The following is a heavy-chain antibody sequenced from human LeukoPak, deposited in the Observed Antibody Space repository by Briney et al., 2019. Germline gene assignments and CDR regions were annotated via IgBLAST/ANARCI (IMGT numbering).Heavy chain of an antibody. CDR2: IYYSGNT. CDR1: GASISSYY. V-gene: IGHV4-59*01. Sequence: SEALSLTCTVSGASISSYYWSWIRQSPGKGLEWIGFIYYSGNTNYNPSLKSRVTISVDTSKNQFSLKLSSVTAADTAVYYCARGKSWFGPWGQGTLVTVSS. D-gene: IGHD3-10*01. CDR3: ARGKSWFGP. J-gene: IGHJ5*02.